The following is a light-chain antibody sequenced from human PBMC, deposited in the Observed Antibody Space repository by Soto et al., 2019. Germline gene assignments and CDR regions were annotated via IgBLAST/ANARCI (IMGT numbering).Light chain of an antibody. J-gene: IGKJ1*01. V-gene: IGKV3-15*01. CDR1: QSVSSN. CDR2: GAS. CDR3: QQYNNWPRT. Sequence: ETAMAQSPATLSLSPGESATLSCRASQSVSSNLAWYQQKPGQAPRLLIYGASTRATGIAARFSGSGSGTEFTLTISSLQSEDFAIYYCQQYNNWPRTFGQGTKVEIK.